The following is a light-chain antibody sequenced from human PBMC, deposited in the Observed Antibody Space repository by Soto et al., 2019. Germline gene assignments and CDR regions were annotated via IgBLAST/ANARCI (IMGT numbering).Light chain of an antibody. V-gene: IGLV2-23*01. J-gene: IGLJ3*02. Sequence: QSVLTQPASVSGSPGQSITISCTGTSSDVGSYNLVSWYQQHPGKAPKLMIYEGSKRPSGVSNRFSGSKSGNTASLTISGLQAEDEADYFCCSYAGSATSGVFGGGTKRTVL. CDR2: EGS. CDR3: CSYAGSATSGV. CDR1: SSDVGSYNL.